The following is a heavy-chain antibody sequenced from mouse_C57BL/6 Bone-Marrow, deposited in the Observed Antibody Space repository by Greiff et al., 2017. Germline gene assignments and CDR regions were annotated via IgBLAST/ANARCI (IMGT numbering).Heavy chain of an antibody. D-gene: IGHD2-3*01. Sequence: QVQLQQSGAELARPGASVKLSCKASGYTFTSSGISWVKQRTGQGLAWIGEICTRSGNTYYNEKFKGKATLTADKSSSTAYMELRSLTSEYSSVYFCSCSVRLLAWFSYWGQGTLVTVSA. J-gene: IGHJ3*01. CDR3: SCSVRLLAWFSY. CDR1: GYTFTSSG. CDR2: ICTRSGNT. V-gene: IGHV1-81*01.